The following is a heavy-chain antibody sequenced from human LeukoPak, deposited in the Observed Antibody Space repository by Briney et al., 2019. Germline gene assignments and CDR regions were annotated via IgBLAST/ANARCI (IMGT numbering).Heavy chain of an antibody. J-gene: IGHJ4*02. CDR1: GGTFSSYA. Sequence: SVKVSCKASGGTFSSYAISWVRQAPGQGLEWMGRIIPILGIANYAQKFQGRVTITADKSTSTAYMELSSLRSEDTAVYYCARDALYGYSGYDLDYWGQGTLVTVSS. CDR2: IIPILGIA. D-gene: IGHD5-12*01. V-gene: IGHV1-69*04. CDR3: ARDALYGYSGYDLDY.